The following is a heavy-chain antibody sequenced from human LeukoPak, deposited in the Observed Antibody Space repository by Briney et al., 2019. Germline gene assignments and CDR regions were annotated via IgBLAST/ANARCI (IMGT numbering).Heavy chain of an antibody. CDR3: ARAYYDRSWNY. D-gene: IGHD3-22*01. J-gene: IGHJ4*02. CDR1: GGSISSSSYY. V-gene: IGHV4-39*07. CDR2: INHSGST. Sequence: SETLSLTCTVSGGSISSSSYYWGWIRQPPGKGLEWIGEINHSGSTNYNPSLKSRVTISVDTSKNQFSLKLSSVTAADTAVYYCARAYYDRSWNYWGQGTLVTVSS.